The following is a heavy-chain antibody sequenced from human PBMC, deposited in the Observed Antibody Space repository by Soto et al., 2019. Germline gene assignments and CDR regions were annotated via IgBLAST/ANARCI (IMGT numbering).Heavy chain of an antibody. CDR3: ARDIQSVGPRANDAFAV. D-gene: IGHD5-18*01. CDR1: GSTFTDNL. CDR2: INPDTGNT. J-gene: IGHJ3*01. V-gene: IGHV1-3*01. Sequence: VQSGAELKKPGASVIISCTASGSTFTDNLINWVRQAPGQGLEWMGWINPDTGNTRYSETFQGRVTISRHSSASIAYLELSGLKNEDTALYFCARDIQSVGPRANDAFAVWGLGTMITVSS.